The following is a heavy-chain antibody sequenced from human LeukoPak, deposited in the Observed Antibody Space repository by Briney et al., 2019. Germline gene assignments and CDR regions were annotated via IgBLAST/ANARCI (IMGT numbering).Heavy chain of an antibody. CDR3: ARDRSITEKYSGRYFHDY. CDR1: GYTFTGYY. D-gene: IGHD1-26*01. Sequence: ASVKVSCKASGYTFTGYYLHWVRQAPGQGLEWMGWIDPNKGDTKCTQKFQGRVSMTRDTSFSTAYMELGRLTSDDTAVYYCARDRSITEKYSGRYFHDYWGQGSLVTVSS. V-gene: IGHV1-2*02. J-gene: IGHJ4*02. CDR2: IDPNKGDT.